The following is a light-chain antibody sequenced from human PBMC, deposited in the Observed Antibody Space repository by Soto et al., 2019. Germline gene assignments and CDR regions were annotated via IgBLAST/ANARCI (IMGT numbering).Light chain of an antibody. Sequence: VLTQPASVSGSPGQSITISCTGTSSDVGSYNYVSWYQQHPGKAPKLMIYEVSNRPSGVSNRFSGSKSGYTASLTISGLQAEDEADYYCSSYTSTSTYVFGTGTKVTVL. CDR3: SSYTSTSTYV. J-gene: IGLJ1*01. CDR1: SSDVGSYNY. CDR2: EVS. V-gene: IGLV2-14*01.